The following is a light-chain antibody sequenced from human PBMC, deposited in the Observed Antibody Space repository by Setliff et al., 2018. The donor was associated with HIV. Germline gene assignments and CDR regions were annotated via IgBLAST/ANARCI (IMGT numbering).Light chain of an antibody. CDR1: KRDIGGYNS. Sequence: QSVLTQPASVSGSPGQSITISCSGTKRDIGGYNSVSWYQQHPGKVPKLIIYGVTNRPSGVSDRFSGSKSGNTASLTISGLQGEDEATYYCGSYTTTNTLIVGGGTKVTVL. CDR3: GSYTTTNTLI. V-gene: IGLV2-14*01. J-gene: IGLJ2*01. CDR2: GVT.